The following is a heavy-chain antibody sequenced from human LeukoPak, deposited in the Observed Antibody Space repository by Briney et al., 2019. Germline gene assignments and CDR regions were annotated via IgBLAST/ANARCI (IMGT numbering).Heavy chain of an antibody. CDR3: AKDVFASGGGGFDS. D-gene: IGHD3-16*01. V-gene: IGHV3-23*01. Sequence: PGGSLRLSCAASGFTFSTYAMNWVRQAPGKGLEWVSLISDGGGSTSFADSVKGRFTISRDNSKNTLYLQMNSLRTEDTAVYYCAKDVFASGGGGFDSWGQGTLVTVSS. J-gene: IGHJ4*02. CDR1: GFTFSTYA. CDR2: ISDGGGST.